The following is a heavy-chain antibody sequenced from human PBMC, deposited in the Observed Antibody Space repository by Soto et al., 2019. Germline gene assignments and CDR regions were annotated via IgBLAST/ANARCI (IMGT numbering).Heavy chain of an antibody. CDR1: GYSISGGYY. D-gene: IGHD6-19*01. CDR3: ARDSSGWYGGSYFDY. V-gene: IGHV4-38-2*02. Sequence: SETLSLTCAVSGYSISGGYYWGWIRQPPGKGLEWIGSIYHSGSTYYNPSLKSRVTISVDTSKNQFSLKLSSVTAADTAVYYCARDSSGWYGGSYFDYWGQGTLVTVSS. J-gene: IGHJ4*02. CDR2: IYHSGST.